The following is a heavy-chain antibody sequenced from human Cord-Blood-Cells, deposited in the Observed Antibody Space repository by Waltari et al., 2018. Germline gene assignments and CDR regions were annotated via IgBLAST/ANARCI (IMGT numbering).Heavy chain of an antibody. V-gene: IGHV1-3*01. Sequence: QVQLVQSGAEVKKPGASVKVSCKASGYTFTSYAMHWVRQAPGQRLEWMGWINAGTGNTKYSQKFQGRVTITRDKSASTAYMELSSLRSEDTAVYYCARLLTVDAFDIWGQGTMVTVSS. CDR3: ARLLTVDAFDI. CDR2: INAGTGNT. J-gene: IGHJ3*02. CDR1: GYTFTSYA. D-gene: IGHD7-27*01.